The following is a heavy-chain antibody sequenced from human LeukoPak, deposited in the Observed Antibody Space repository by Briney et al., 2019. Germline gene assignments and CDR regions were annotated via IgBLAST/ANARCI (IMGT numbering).Heavy chain of an antibody. J-gene: IGHJ6*03. D-gene: IGHD1-14*01. CDR2: INWNGGST. V-gene: IGHV3-20*01. Sequence: GGSLRLSCAASGFTFDDYGMSWVRQAPGKGLEWVSGINWNGGSTGYADSVKGRFTISRDNAKNSLYLQMNSLRAEDTALYHCARGLPPGDYYYMDVWGKGTTVTVSS. CDR1: GFTFDDYG. CDR3: ARGLPPGDYYYMDV.